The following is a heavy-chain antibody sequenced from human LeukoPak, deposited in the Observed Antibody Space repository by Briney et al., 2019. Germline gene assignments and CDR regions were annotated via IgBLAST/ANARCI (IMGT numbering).Heavy chain of an antibody. J-gene: IGHJ4*02. Sequence: GASVKVSCKASGYTFTGYYMHWVRQAPGQGLEWMGWINPNSGGTNYAQKFQGRVTMTRDTSISTAYMGLSRLRSDDRAVYYCARGYCSGGSCYWELDYWGQGTLVTVSS. CDR2: INPNSGGT. CDR3: ARGYCSGGSCYWELDY. D-gene: IGHD2-15*01. V-gene: IGHV1-2*02. CDR1: GYTFTGYY.